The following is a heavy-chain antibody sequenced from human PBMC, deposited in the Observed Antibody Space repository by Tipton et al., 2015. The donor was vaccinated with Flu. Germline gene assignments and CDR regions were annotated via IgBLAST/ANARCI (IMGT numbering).Heavy chain of an antibody. CDR3: AKVIGGYCGGDCWLYFDL. Sequence: SLRLSCAASGISFGSHWMHWVRQTPGKGLDWVSLINTDGTYTTYADSVKRRFVISRDNAKNTLDLQMNSLRAEDTGIYYCAKVIGGYCGGDCWLYFDLWGRGTPVTVSS. CDR1: GISFGSHW. D-gene: IGHD2-21*02. J-gene: IGHJ2*01. V-gene: IGHV3-74*01. CDR2: INTDGTYT.